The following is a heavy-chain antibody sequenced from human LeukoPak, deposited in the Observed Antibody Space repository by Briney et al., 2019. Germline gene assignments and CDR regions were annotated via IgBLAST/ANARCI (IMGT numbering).Heavy chain of an antibody. CDR1: GGSLTGYY. J-gene: IGHJ4*02. CDR3: GRGLDQYKIGY. V-gene: IGHV4-34*01. CDR2: IYPSGST. Sequence: PSETLSLTCAVYGGSLTGYYWSWVRQSPGKGLEWIGEIYPSGSTNYNPSLESRVTMSLDTSKNQFSLKLTSVTGADTAVYYCGRGLDQYKIGYWGQGTLVTVS. D-gene: IGHD1-14*01.